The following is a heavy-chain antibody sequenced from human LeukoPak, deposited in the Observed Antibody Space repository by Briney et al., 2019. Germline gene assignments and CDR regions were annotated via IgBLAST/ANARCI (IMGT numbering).Heavy chain of an antibody. D-gene: IGHD6-13*01. J-gene: IGHJ1*01. Sequence: PSETLSLTCTVSGGSISSYYWSWIRQPPGKGLEWIGYIYYSGSTNYNPSLKSRVAISVDTSKNQFSLKLSSVTAADTAVYYCARVGSGIAAAGIFQHWGQGTLVTVSS. CDR3: ARVGSGIAAAGIFQH. CDR2: IYYSGST. V-gene: IGHV4-59*01. CDR1: GGSISSYY.